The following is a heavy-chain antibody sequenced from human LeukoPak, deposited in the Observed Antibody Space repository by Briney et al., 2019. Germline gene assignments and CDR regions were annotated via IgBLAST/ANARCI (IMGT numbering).Heavy chain of an antibody. J-gene: IGHJ4*02. CDR3: ARRITMVRGVIIQYYFDY. Sequence: GEPLKISCKGSGYSFTSYWIGWVRQMPGKGLEWMGIIYPGDSDTRYSPSFQGQVTISADKSISTAYLQWSSLKASDTAMYYCARRITMVRGVIIQYYFDYWGQGTLVTVSS. D-gene: IGHD3-10*01. V-gene: IGHV5-51*01. CDR2: IYPGDSDT. CDR1: GYSFTSYW.